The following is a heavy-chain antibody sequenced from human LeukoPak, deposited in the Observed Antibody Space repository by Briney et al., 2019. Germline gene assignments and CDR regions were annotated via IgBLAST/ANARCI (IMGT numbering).Heavy chain of an antibody. CDR3: AQDSSGYYGAGAFDI. Sequence: PSETLSLTCTVSGGSISSYYWSWIRQPPGKGLEWIGYIYYSGSTNYNPSLKSRVTISVDTSKNQFSLKLSSVTAADTAVYYCAQDSSGYYGAGAFDIWDQGTMVTVSS. D-gene: IGHD3-22*01. V-gene: IGHV4-59*01. CDR2: IYYSGST. CDR1: GGSISSYY. J-gene: IGHJ3*02.